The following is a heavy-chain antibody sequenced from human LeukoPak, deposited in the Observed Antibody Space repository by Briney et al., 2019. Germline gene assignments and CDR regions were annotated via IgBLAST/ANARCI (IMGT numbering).Heavy chain of an antibody. V-gene: IGHV1-18*01. J-gene: IGHJ4*02. Sequence: ASVKVSCKASGYTFTSYGITWVRQAPGQGLEWMGWISTYNGDTNYAQKLQGRVTMTTGTSTSTAYMELRSLRSDDTAVYYCAREAGPSSSSDYWGQGTLVTVSS. CDR2: ISTYNGDT. CDR1: GYTFTSYG. D-gene: IGHD6-6*01. CDR3: AREAGPSSSSDY.